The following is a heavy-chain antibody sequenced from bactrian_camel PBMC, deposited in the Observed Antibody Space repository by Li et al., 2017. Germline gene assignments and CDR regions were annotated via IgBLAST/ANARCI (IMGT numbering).Heavy chain of an antibody. CDR3: AKMGQCGHTWSWSSVGDD. CDR2: ISSSGGST. V-gene: IGHV3S35*01. Sequence: DVQLVESGGGLVQPGGSLRLSCAASGFTFSAATMAWVHQAPGKGLEWVSLISSSGGSTLYADSVKGRFTISRDNDRSMLYLQMNSLGPDDTAMYYCAKMGQCGHTWSWSSVGDDYGQGTQVTVS. J-gene: IGHJ4*01. CDR1: GFTFSAAT. D-gene: IGHD8*01.